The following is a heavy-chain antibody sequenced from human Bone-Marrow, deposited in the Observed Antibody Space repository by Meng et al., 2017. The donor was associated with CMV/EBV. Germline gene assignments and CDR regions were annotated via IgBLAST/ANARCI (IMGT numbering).Heavy chain of an antibody. V-gene: IGHV3-48*04. D-gene: IGHD2-2*02. J-gene: IGHJ4*02. CDR1: GFTFSSYR. Sequence: GESLKISCAACGFTFSSYRINWVRQAPGKGLEWVSYISSSSSTIYYADSVKGRFTISRDNAKNSLYLQMNSLRAEDTAVYYCARESRCSSTSCYTGSLGRTNGYFDYWGQGTLVTVSS. CDR3: ARESRCSSTSCYTGSLGRTNGYFDY. CDR2: ISSSSSTI.